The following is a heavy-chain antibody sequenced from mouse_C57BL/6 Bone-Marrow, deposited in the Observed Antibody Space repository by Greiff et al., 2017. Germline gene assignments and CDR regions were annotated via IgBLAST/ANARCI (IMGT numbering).Heavy chain of an antibody. CDR2: IYPGSGNT. D-gene: IGHD1-2*01. CDR3: ARNGAWFAY. J-gene: IGHJ3*01. Sequence: VKVVESGAELVRPGASVKLSCKASGYTFTDYYINWVKQRPGQGLEWIARIYPGSGNTYYNEKFKGKATLTAEKSSSTAYMQLSSLTSEDSAVYFCARNGAWFAYWGQGTLVTVSA. V-gene: IGHV1-76*01. CDR1: GYTFTDYY.